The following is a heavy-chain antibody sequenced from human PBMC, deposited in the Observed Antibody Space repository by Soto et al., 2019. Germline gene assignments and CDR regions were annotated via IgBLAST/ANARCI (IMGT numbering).Heavy chain of an antibody. CDR2: IYHSGST. D-gene: IGHD2-2*02. V-gene: IGHV4-4*02. Sequence: SETLSLTCAVSGGSISSSNWWSWVRQPPGKGLEWIGEIYHSGSTNYNPSLKSRVTISVDKSKNQFSLKLSSVTAADTAVYYCARAPSLDIVVVPAAIYYYYYYMDVWGKGTTVTVSS. CDR1: GGSISSSNW. J-gene: IGHJ6*03. CDR3: ARAPSLDIVVVPAAIYYYYYYMDV.